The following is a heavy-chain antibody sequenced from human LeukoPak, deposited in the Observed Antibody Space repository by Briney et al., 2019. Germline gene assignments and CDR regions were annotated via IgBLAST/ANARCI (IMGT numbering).Heavy chain of an antibody. CDR2: ISSSSSYT. D-gene: IGHD3-22*01. Sequence: GGSLRLSCAASGFTFSDYYMSWIRQAPGKGLKWVSYISSSSSYTNYADSVKGRFTISRDNAKNSLYLQMNSLRAEDTAVYYCARTPYYYDSSGYPEYYFDYWGQGTLVTVSS. CDR1: GFTFSDYY. CDR3: ARTPYYYDSSGYPEYYFDY. J-gene: IGHJ4*02. V-gene: IGHV3-11*06.